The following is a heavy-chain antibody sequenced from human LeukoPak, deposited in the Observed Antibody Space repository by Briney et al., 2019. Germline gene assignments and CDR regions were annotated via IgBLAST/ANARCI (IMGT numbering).Heavy chain of an antibody. CDR2: ISGSGDIT. J-gene: IGHJ4*02. CDR3: AKVSRFAVVPAAMLDY. V-gene: IGHV3-23*01. CDR1: GFTSISVA. D-gene: IGHD2-2*01. Sequence: GGSLRLSCVDSGFTSISVAMSWVRQAPGKGLEWVSAISGSGDITYYADSVKGRFTMSRDNFKNTLYLQMNSLRAEDTAVYYCAKVSRFAVVPAAMLDYWGQGIQVTVSS.